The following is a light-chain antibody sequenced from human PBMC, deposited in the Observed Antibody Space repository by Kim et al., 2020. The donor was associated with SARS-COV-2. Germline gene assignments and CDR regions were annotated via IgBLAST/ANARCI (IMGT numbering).Light chain of an antibody. J-gene: IGKJ3*01. V-gene: IGKV1-39*01. CDR2: AAS. Sequence: DIQMTQSPSSLSASVGDRVTITCRASQSIRSYLNWYQQKPGKAPKLLIYAASSLQSGVPSRFSGSGSGTDFTLTISSLQPEDFATYYCQQSYSTRWGFTFGPGTKVDIK. CDR1: QSIRSY. CDR3: QQSYSTRWGFT.